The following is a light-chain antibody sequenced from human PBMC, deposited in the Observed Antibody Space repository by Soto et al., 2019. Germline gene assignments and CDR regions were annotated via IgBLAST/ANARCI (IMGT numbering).Light chain of an antibody. CDR1: TSDVGGYNY. J-gene: IGLJ2*01. CDR2: DVS. CDR3: YSYAGSYTLV. Sequence: QSALTQPPSVSGSPGQSVTISCTGTTSDVGGYNYVSWFQQHPGEAPKLMIYDVSKRPSGVPDRFSGSKSGNTASLTTSGLQAEDEADYYCYSYAGSYTLVFGGGTKVTVL. V-gene: IGLV2-11*01.